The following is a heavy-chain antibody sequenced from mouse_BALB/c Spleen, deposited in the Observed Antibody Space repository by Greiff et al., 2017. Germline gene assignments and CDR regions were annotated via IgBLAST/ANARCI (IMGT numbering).Heavy chain of an antibody. J-gene: IGHJ4*01. CDR3: ARHDAPHAMDY. Sequence: EVKLVESGGDLVKPGGSLKLSCAASGFTFSSYGMSWVRQTPDKRLEWVATISSGGSYTYYPDSVKGRFTISRYNAKNTLYLQMSSLKSEDTAMYYCARHDAPHAMDYWGQGTSVTVSS. V-gene: IGHV5-6*01. CDR1: GFTFSSYG. CDR2: ISSGGSYT.